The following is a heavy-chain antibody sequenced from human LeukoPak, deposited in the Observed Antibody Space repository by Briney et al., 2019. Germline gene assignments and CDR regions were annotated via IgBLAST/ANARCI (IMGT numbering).Heavy chain of an antibody. V-gene: IGHV3-15*01. CDR3: TTDWGSGWYF. D-gene: IGHD6-19*01. Sequence: GGSLRLSCAASGFTFSNAWMSWVRQAPGKGPEWVGRIKSKTDGGTTDYAAPVKGRFSISRDDSKNTLYLQMNSLKTEDTAVYFCTTDWGSGWYFWGQGTLVTVSS. J-gene: IGHJ4*02. CDR1: GFTFSNAW. CDR2: IKSKTDGGTT.